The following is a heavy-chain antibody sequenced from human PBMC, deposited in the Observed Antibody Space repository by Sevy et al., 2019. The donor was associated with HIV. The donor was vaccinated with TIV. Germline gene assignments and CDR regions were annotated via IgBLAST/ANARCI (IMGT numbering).Heavy chain of an antibody. CDR1: GFTFTTYA. D-gene: IGHD1-26*01. J-gene: IGHJ4*02. CDR2: ISYDGSHK. Sequence: GGSLRLSCAASGFTFTTYAMPWVRQAPGKGLEWVAVISYDGSHKYFADSVTGRFTISRDNSKNTLYLQMNSLRADDTAVYYGVPVGLYTTNAGFDSWGRGTLVTVSS. CDR3: VPVGLYTTNAGFDS. V-gene: IGHV3-30-3*01.